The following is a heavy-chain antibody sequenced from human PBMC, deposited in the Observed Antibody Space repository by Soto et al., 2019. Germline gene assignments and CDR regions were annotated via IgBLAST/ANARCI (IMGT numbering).Heavy chain of an antibody. J-gene: IGHJ4*02. Sequence: QVKLQESGPGLVKPSETLSLTCSVSGGSISPYYWSWLRQPPGKGLEWIGYIYYSGSTEHNASLKSRVTMSVDTSKNQFSLKLSSVTAADTAVYYCARDKGSHFDFWGQGTLVTATS. CDR3: ARDKGSHFDF. V-gene: IGHV4-59*01. CDR2: IYYSGST. CDR1: GGSISPYY.